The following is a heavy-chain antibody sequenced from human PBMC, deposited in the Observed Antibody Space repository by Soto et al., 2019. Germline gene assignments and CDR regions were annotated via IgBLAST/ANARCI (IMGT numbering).Heavy chain of an antibody. CDR3: ARVVGPFDY. CDR2: IWFDGSNK. J-gene: IGHJ4*02. Sequence: QVQLVEAGGGVVQPGRSLRLSCAASGFTFSAYGMHWVRQAPGKGLDWVAVIWFDGSNKYYADSVKGRFTISRDNSKNTLYLHMNSLRTEDAALYYCARVVGPFDYWGQGTLVTVSS. V-gene: IGHV3-33*01. D-gene: IGHD2-15*01. CDR1: GFTFSAYG.